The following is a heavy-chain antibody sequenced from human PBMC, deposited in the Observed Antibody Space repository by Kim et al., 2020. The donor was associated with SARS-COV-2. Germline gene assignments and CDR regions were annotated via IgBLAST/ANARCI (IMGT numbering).Heavy chain of an antibody. Sequence: SETLSLTCAVYGGSFSGYYWSWIRQPPGKGLEWIGEINHSGSTNYNPSLKSRVTISVDTSKNQFSLKLSSVTAADTAVYYCARCRKTNWFYYYYGMDVWGQGTTVTVSS. CDR2: INHSGST. D-gene: IGHD2-15*01. V-gene: IGHV4-34*01. J-gene: IGHJ6*02. CDR3: ARCRKTNWFYYYYGMDV. CDR1: GGSFSGYY.